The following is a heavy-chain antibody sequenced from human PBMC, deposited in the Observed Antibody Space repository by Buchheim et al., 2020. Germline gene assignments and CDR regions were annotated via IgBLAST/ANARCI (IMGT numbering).Heavy chain of an antibody. CDR1: GFNLSSYG. V-gene: IGHV3-30*18. Sequence: VQLVESGGGVVQPGRSLRLSCAASGFNLSSYGMHWVRQAPGQGLEWGAVISYDGSNKYYADSVKGRFTISRDNFKNTLYPQMNSLRAEDTAVYYCAKAIFGVVKILYGMDVWGQGTT. J-gene: IGHJ6*02. CDR3: AKAIFGVVKILYGMDV. D-gene: IGHD3-3*01. CDR2: ISYDGSNK.